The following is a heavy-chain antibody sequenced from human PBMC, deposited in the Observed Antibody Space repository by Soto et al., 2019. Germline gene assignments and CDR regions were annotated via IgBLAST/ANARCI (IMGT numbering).Heavy chain of an antibody. CDR1: GFTFSSYA. J-gene: IGHJ4*02. Sequence: GGSLRLSCAASGFTFSSYAMSWVRQAPGKGLEWVSAISGSAGSTFYADSVKGRFTISRDNSKNTLYLQMNSLRAEGTAVYYCAKWDTAMAFDYWGQGTLVTVSS. V-gene: IGHV3-23*01. CDR3: AKWDTAMAFDY. CDR2: ISGSAGST. D-gene: IGHD5-18*01.